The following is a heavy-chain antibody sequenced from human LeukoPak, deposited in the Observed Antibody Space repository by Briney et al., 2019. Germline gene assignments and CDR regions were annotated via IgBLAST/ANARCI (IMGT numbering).Heavy chain of an antibody. V-gene: IGHV3-23*01. J-gene: IGHJ4*02. D-gene: IGHD3-10*01. Sequence: GGSLRLSCAASGFTFSNSAMSWVRQAPGKGLEWVSAISGSGGSTYYADSVKGRFTISRDNSKNTLYLQMNSLRAEDTAVYYCARSPRYYYGSGSYYYFDYWGQGTLVTVSS. CDR1: GFTFSNSA. CDR2: ISGSGGST. CDR3: ARSPRYYYGSGSYYYFDY.